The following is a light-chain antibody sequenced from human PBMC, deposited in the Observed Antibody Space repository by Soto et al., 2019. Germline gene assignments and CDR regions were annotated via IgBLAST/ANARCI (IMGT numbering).Light chain of an antibody. CDR1: SGDVGGYNY. Sequence: QSALTQPASVSGSPGQSITISCTGTSGDVGGYNYVSWYQQHPGKAPKLMIYEVSNRPSGVSNRFSGSKSGNTASLTISGLRAEDEADYYCSSYTSSSKYVFGTGTKLTVL. J-gene: IGLJ1*01. V-gene: IGLV2-14*01. CDR3: SSYTSSSKYV. CDR2: EVS.